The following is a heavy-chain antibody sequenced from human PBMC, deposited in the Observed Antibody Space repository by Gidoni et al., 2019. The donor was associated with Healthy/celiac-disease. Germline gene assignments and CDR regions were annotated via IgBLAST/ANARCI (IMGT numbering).Heavy chain of an antibody. V-gene: IGHV4-34*01. Sequence: QVQLQQWGAGLLKPSETLSLTCAVYGGSFSGYYWSWIRQPPGKGLEWIGEINHSGSTNYNPSLKSRVTISVDTSKNQFSLKLSSVTAADTAVYYCARKGRAQGPHARGRLDYWGQGTLVTVSS. J-gene: IGHJ4*02. CDR3: ARKGRAQGPHARGRLDY. CDR2: INHSGST. CDR1: GGSFSGYY.